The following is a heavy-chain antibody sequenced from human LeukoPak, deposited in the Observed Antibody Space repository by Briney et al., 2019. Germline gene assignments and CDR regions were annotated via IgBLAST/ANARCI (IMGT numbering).Heavy chain of an antibody. CDR2: IYYSGST. CDR3: ARVDWLGRLI. V-gene: IGHV4-59*01. Sequence: SETLSLTCTVSGGSISSYYWSWIRQPPGKGLEWIGYIYYSGSTNYNPSLKSRVTISVDTSKNQFSLKLSSVTAADTAVYYCARVDWLGRLIWGQGTLVTVSS. CDR1: GGSISSYY. J-gene: IGHJ4*02. D-gene: IGHD6-19*01.